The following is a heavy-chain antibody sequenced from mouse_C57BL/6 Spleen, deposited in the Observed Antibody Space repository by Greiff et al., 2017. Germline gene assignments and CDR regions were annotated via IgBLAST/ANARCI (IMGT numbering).Heavy chain of an antibody. CDR2: IHPNSGST. Sequence: QVQLQQPGAELVKPGALVKLSCKASGYTFTSYWMHWVKQRPGQGLEWIGMIHPNSGSTNYNEKFKSKATLTVDKSSSTAYMQLSSLTSEDSAVYYCARRGITTVVGYYFDYWGQGTTLTVSS. D-gene: IGHD1-1*01. J-gene: IGHJ2*01. CDR1: GYTFTSYW. CDR3: ARRGITTVVGYYFDY. V-gene: IGHV1-64*01.